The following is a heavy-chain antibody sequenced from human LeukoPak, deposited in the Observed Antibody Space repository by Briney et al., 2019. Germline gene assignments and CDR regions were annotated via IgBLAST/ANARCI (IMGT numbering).Heavy chain of an antibody. CDR1: GFTFSSYS. J-gene: IGHJ3*02. Sequence: PGGSLRLSCAASGFTFSSYSMNWVRQAPGKGLEWVSSISSSSSYIYYADSVKGRFTISRDNSKNTLYLQMNSLRAEDTAVYYCAKVGYTSDAFDIWGQGTMVTVSS. V-gene: IGHV3-21*04. CDR2: ISSSSSYI. D-gene: IGHD3-16*02. CDR3: AKVGYTSDAFDI.